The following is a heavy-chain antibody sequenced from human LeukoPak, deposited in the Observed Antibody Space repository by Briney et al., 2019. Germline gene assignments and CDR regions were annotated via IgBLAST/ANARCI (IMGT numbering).Heavy chain of an antibody. Sequence: SETLSLTCAVYGGSFSGYYWSWIRQPPGKGLEWIGEINHSGSTNYNPSLKSRVTISVDTSKNQFSLKLSSVTAADTAVYYCARRPDSGRTALDYWGQGTLVTVSS. CDR3: ARRPDSGRTALDY. V-gene: IGHV4-34*01. J-gene: IGHJ4*02. CDR2: INHSGST. CDR1: GGSFSGYY. D-gene: IGHD4/OR15-4a*01.